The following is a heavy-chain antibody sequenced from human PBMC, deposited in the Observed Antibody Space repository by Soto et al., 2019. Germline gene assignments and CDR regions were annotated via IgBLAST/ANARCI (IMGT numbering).Heavy chain of an antibody. CDR2: ISAYNGNT. V-gene: IGHV1-18*01. CDR3: ARARSKRDAFDI. D-gene: IGHD3-10*01. CDR1: GYTFTVYG. J-gene: IGHJ3*02. Sequence: ASVKVSCKASGYTFTVYGISWVRQAPGKGLEWMGWISAYNGNTNYAQKHQGRVTMTTDTSTSTAYMELRSLRSDDTAVYYCARARSKRDAFDIWGQGTMVTVSS.